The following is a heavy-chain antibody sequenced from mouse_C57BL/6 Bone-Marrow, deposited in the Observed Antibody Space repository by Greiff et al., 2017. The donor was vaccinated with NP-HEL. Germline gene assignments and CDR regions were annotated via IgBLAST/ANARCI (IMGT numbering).Heavy chain of an antibody. CDR1: GYAFTNYL. CDR2: INPGSGGT. CDR3: AGWSYYGSSYAMDY. J-gene: IGHJ4*01. D-gene: IGHD1-1*01. Sequence: VQLQQSGAELVRPGTSVKVSCKASGYAFTNYLIEWVKQRPGQGLEWIGVINPGSGGTNYNEKFKGKATLTADKSSSTAYMQLSSLTSEDSAVYFCAGWSYYGSSYAMDYWGKGTSVTVSS. V-gene: IGHV1-54*01.